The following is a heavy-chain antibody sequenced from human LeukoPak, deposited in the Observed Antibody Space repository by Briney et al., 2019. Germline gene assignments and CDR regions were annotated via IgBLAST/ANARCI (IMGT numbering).Heavy chain of an antibody. CDR2: IKQDGSEK. CDR1: GFTFSTSG. V-gene: IGHV3-7*01. D-gene: IGHD2-15*01. J-gene: IGHJ3*02. CDR3: ARVAASGGAFGI. Sequence: GGSLRLSCAASGFTFSTSGMNWVRQAPGKGLEWVANIKQDGSEKYYVDSVKGRFTISRDNAKNSLYLQMNSLRAEDTAVYYCARVAASGGAFGIWGQGTMVTVSS.